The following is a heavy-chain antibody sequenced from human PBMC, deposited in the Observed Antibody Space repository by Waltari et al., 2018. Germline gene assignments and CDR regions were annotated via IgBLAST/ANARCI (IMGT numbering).Heavy chain of an antibody. Sequence: QVQLVQSGAEVKKPGASVKVSCKASGYTFTGYYMHWVRQAPGQGLEWMGRINPNSGGTNYAQKFQGRVTMTRDTSISTAYMELSRLRSDDTAVYYCARDYGDFENYYGMDVWGQGTTVTVSS. CDR2: INPNSGGT. CDR1: GYTFTGYY. J-gene: IGHJ6*02. D-gene: IGHD4-17*01. CDR3: ARDYGDFENYYGMDV. V-gene: IGHV1-2*06.